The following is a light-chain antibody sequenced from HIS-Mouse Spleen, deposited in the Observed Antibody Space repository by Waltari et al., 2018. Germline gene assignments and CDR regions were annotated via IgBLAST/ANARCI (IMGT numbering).Light chain of an antibody. Sequence: SYELTQPPSVSVSPGQTARITCSGDALPKQYAYWYQQKPGQAPVLVIYKDSERPSGIRERFSGSGSGTTVTLTISGVQAEDEADYYCQSADSSGTYVVFGGGTKLTVL. V-gene: IGLV3-25*03. J-gene: IGLJ2*01. CDR2: KDS. CDR1: ALPKQY. CDR3: QSADSSGTYVV.